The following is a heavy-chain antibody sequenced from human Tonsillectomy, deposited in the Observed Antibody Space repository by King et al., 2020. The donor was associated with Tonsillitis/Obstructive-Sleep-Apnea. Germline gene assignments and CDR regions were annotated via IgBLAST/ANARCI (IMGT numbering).Heavy chain of an antibody. CDR1: GYSFTSYW. J-gene: IGHJ3*01. D-gene: IGHD4-17*01. CDR3: ARREFGDYRSAFDL. CDR2: IYPGDSDT. Sequence: QLVQSGAEVKKPGESLKISCKGSGYSFTSYWIGWVRHMPGKGLELMGIIYPGDSDTRYSPSFQCQVTTSADKSISTAYLQWGSLKASDTAMYYCARREFGDYRSAFDLWGQGTMVTVSS. V-gene: IGHV5-51*01.